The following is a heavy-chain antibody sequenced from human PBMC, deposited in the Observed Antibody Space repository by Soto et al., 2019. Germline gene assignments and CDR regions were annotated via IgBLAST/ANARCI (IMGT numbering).Heavy chain of an antibody. CDR3: ARGYSYGRPDY. D-gene: IGHD5-18*01. CDR1: GGSISSYY. CDR2: IYYSGST. Sequence: QVQLQESGPGLVKPSETLSLTCTVSGGSISSYYWSWIRQPPGKGLEWIGYIYYSGSTNYNPSLKSRVTISVDTSKNQFSLKLSSVTAADTAVYYCARGYSYGRPDYWGQGTLVTVSS. V-gene: IGHV4-59*01. J-gene: IGHJ4*02.